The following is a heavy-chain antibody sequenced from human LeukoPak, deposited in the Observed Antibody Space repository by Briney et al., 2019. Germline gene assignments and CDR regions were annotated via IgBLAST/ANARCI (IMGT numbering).Heavy chain of an antibody. D-gene: IGHD5-12*01. J-gene: IGHJ4*02. CDR1: GFTFSNYW. CDR2: INQDGSKE. CDR3: VRDGGVSGYDLLDY. Sequence: GGSLRLSCAASGFTFSNYWMTWVRQAPGKGLEWVAHINQDGSKEYYMDSVKARFTISRDNAKNSLSLQMNSLRAEDTAVYYCVRDGGVSGYDLLDYWGQGTLVTVFS. V-gene: IGHV3-7*01.